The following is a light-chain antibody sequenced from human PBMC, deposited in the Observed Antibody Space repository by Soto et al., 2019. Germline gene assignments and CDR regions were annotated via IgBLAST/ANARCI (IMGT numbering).Light chain of an antibody. CDR2: EVS. CDR1: SSDVGGYNY. CDR3: SSYAGSNGV. Sequence: QSVLTQPPSASGSPGQSVTISCTGTSSDVGGYNYVSWYQQHPGKAPKLMFYEVSKRSSGVPDRFSGSKSGSTASLTVSGLQAEDEADYYCSSYAGSNGVFGTGTKVTVL. J-gene: IGLJ1*01. V-gene: IGLV2-8*01.